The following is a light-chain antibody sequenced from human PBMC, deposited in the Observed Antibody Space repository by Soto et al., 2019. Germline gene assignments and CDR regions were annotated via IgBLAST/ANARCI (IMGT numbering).Light chain of an antibody. CDR3: TQGTHWPRT. J-gene: IGKJ1*01. CDR1: KSLVYSDGNTH. Sequence: DVVLTQSPLSLPVNFGQPASISCRSSKSLVYSDGNTHLSWFHQRPGQSPRRLIYRVSSRDSGVPDRFSGSWSGPDFTLEISRVEAEDVGIYFCTQGTHWPRTFGQGTKVEVK. V-gene: IGKV2-30*01. CDR2: RVS.